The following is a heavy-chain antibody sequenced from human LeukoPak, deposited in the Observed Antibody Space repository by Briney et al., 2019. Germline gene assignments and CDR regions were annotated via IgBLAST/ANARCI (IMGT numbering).Heavy chain of an antibody. V-gene: IGHV3-30-3*01. D-gene: IGHD1-26*01. CDR1: GFAFSSNW. Sequence: GGSLRLSCAASGFAFSSNWMHWVRQAPGKGLEWVAVISYDGSNKYYADSVKGRFTISRDNSKNTLYLQMNSLRAEDTAVYYCATALVGANVYWGQGTLVTVSS. CDR2: ISYDGSNK. J-gene: IGHJ4*02. CDR3: ATALVGANVY.